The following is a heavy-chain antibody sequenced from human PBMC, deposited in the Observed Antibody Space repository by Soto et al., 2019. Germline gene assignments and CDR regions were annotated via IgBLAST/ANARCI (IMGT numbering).Heavy chain of an antibody. Sequence: EVQLLESGGGLVQPGGSLRLSCAASGFIFTSYAMTWVRQAPGKGLEWVSGISASGGSTYYADSVKGRFTISRDNSKKTLYPQMNSLRAEDTAVYYCARDQAPGGYAPVPFDYWGQGALVTVSS. CDR2: ISASGGST. V-gene: IGHV3-23*01. J-gene: IGHJ4*02. CDR1: GFIFTSYA. CDR3: ARDQAPGGYAPVPFDY. D-gene: IGHD2-8*01.